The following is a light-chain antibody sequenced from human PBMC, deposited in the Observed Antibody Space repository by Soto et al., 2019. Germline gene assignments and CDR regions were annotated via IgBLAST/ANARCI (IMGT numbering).Light chain of an antibody. Sequence: EIVWTQSPATLSLSPGERATLSCRASQSIGTFLVWYQQKPGQAPRLLIYDASNRATGIPARFSCSGSGTGFTLTISSLEPEDFAVYYCQRRAAWTFGQGTKVEV. CDR2: DAS. CDR3: QRRAAWT. J-gene: IGKJ1*01. V-gene: IGKV3-11*01. CDR1: QSIGTF.